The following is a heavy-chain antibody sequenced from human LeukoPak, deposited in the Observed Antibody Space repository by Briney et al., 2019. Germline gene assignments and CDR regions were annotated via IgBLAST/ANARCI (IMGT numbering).Heavy chain of an antibody. CDR3: ARGNDYGDLYYFDY. CDR2: IIPIFGTA. V-gene: IGHV1-69*13. J-gene: IGHJ4*02. D-gene: IGHD4-17*01. Sequence: SVKVSRKASGGTFSSYAISWVRQAPGQGLEWMGGIIPIFGTANYAQKFQGRVTITADESTSTAYMELSSLRSEDTAVYYCARGNDYGDLYYFDYWGQGTLVTVSS. CDR1: GGTFSSYA.